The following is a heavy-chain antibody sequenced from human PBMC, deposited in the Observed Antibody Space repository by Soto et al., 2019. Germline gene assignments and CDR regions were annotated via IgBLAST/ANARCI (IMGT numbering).Heavy chain of an antibody. CDR2: ISVSGGST. J-gene: IGHJ4*02. CDR3: AKDTRVVVRRSYIDY. V-gene: IGHV3-23*01. D-gene: IGHD3-22*01. CDR1: GFPFSIYA. Sequence: PGGSLRLSCAASGFPFSIYAMSWVRQSPGKGLEWVSAISVSGGSTYYADSVKGRFTISRDNSKNTLYLQMNSLRAEDTAVYYCAKDTRVVVRRSYIDYWGQGPLVTV.